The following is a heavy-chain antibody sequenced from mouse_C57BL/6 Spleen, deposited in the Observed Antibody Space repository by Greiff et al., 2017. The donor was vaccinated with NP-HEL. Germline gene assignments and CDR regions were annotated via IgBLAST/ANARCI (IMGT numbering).Heavy chain of an antibody. J-gene: IGHJ2*01. CDR1: GYSITSGYY. CDR3: ARVDYDLYYLDY. D-gene: IGHD2-4*01. V-gene: IGHV3-6*01. CDR2: ISYDGSN. Sequence: VQLKESGPGLVKPSQSLSLTCSVTGYSITSGYYWNWIRQFPGNKLEWMGYISYDGSNNYNPSLKNRISITRDTTKNQFFLKLNSVTTEDTTTYYGARVDYDLYYLDYWGQGTTLTVSS.